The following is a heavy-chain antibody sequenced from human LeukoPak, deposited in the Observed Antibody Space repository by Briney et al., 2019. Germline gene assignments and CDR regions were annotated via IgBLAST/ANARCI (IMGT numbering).Heavy chain of an antibody. Sequence: GGSLRLSCAASGFTFSSYAMSWVRQAPGKGLEWVSAISGSGGSTYYADSVKGRFTISRDNSKNTLYLQMNSLRAEDTAVYYCARDGLWSGDLNVWGKGTTVTVSS. J-gene: IGHJ6*04. D-gene: IGHD3-10*01. CDR1: GFTFSSYA. V-gene: IGHV3-23*01. CDR3: ARDGLWSGDLNV. CDR2: ISGSGGST.